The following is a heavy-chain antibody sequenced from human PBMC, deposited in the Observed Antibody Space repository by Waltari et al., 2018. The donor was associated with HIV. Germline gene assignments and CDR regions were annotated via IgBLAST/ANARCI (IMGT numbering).Heavy chain of an antibody. D-gene: IGHD3-16*01. J-gene: IGHJ1*01. CDR1: GLNPTDHW. CDR3: VRNEVWQRFHYFEH. Sequence: EVQLVESVGGLVQPGESLRRSCFASGLNPTDHWMHCVGQVSGKGPLWVSRLTKDGRNAIYADSVKGRFTISRDIAKNTLYLELRRVGVEDSGVYYCVRNEVWQRFHYFEHWGQGTLVTVSS. CDR2: LTKDGRNA. V-gene: IGHV3-74*01.